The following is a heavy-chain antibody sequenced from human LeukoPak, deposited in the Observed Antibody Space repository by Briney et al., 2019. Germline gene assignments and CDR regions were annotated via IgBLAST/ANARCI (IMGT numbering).Heavy chain of an antibody. Sequence: SVTVSFKASGGTFSSYAISWVRQAPAQGLEWMGGIIPIFGTANYAQKFQGRVTITTDESTSTAYMELSSLRSEDTAVYYCASSKFPVGQLDPWGQGTLVTVSS. D-gene: IGHD2-2*01. J-gene: IGHJ5*02. V-gene: IGHV1-69*05. CDR1: GGTFSSYA. CDR3: ASSKFPVGQLDP. CDR2: IIPIFGTA.